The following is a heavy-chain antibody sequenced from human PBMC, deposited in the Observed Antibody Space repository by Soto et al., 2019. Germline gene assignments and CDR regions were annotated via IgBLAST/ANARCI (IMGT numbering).Heavy chain of an antibody. J-gene: IGHJ6*02. CDR1: GYTFTRSG. Sequence: ASVKVSCTASGYTFTRSGISWVRQAPGQGLEWMGWISTYSGDTNYAQTFQGRVTMTTDTSTSTVHMEVRSLRSDDTAVYYCAREGVAPYYYYGMDVWGQGTPVTVSS. V-gene: IGHV1-18*01. CDR2: ISTYSGDT. CDR3: AREGVAPYYYYGMDV. D-gene: IGHD5-12*01.